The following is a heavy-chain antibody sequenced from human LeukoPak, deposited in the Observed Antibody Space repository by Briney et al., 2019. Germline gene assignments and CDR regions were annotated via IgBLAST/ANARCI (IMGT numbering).Heavy chain of an antibody. CDR2: NRSKAYGGTT. V-gene: IGHV3-49*04. CDR1: GFTFGDYT. J-gene: IGHJ4*02. D-gene: IGHD6-19*01. CDR3: TREIAVAGTLGY. Sequence: GGSLRLSCTASGFTFGDYTMNWVRQAPGKGLEWVGFNRSKAYGGTTEYAASVKGRFTISRDDSKSIAYLQMNSLKTEDTAVYYCTREIAVAGTLGYWGQGTLVTVSS.